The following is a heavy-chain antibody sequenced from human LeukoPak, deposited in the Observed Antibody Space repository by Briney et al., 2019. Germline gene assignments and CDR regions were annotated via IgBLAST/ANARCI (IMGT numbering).Heavy chain of an antibody. CDR3: EKPISFDSSGYYFDY. V-gene: IGHV3-30*02. Sequence: GGSLRLSCAASGFTFSSYGMHWVRQAPGKGLEWVAFIRYDGSNKYYADSVKGRFTISRDNSKNTLYLQMNSLRAEDTAVYYCEKPISFDSSGYYFDYWGQGTLVTVSS. D-gene: IGHD3-22*01. CDR2: IRYDGSNK. CDR1: GFTFSSYG. J-gene: IGHJ4*02.